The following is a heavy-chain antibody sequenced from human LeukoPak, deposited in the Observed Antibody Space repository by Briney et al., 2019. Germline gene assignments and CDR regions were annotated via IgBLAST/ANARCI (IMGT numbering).Heavy chain of an antibody. CDR3: ARDSLMGYSYAKTDY. CDR2: IYYSGST. Sequence: SETLSLTCTVSGGSISSYYWSWIRQPPGKGLEWIGYIYYSGSTNYNPSLKSRVTISVDTSKNQFSLKLSSVTAADTAVYYCARDSLMGYSYAKTDYWGQGTLVTVSS. CDR1: GGSISSYY. J-gene: IGHJ4*02. D-gene: IGHD5-18*01. V-gene: IGHV4-59*01.